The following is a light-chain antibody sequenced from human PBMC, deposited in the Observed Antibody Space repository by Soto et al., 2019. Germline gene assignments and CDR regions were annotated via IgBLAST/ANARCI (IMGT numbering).Light chain of an antibody. J-gene: IGKJ1*01. CDR1: QTVLDSSNNKSC. V-gene: IGKV4-1*01. CDR3: QQYYSPPRT. CDR2: WAS. Sequence: DIVMTQSPDSLAVSLGDRASITCKSIQTVLDSSNNKSCLSWYQQKPGQPPKLLLYWASTREFGVPDRFSGSGSGTDFTLTISSLQTEDVAVYYCQQYYSPPRTFGHGTKVDIK.